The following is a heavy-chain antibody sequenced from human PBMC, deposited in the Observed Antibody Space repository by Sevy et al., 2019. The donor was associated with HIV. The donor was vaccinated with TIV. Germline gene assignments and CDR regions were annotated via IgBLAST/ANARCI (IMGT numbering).Heavy chain of an antibody. D-gene: IGHD4-17*01. CDR2: IGYDGNNK. Sequence: GGSLRLSCAASGLTPSTYGIHWVRQAPGKGLEWVAVIGYDGNNKFYADSVKGRFTISRDDSKNTVFLQMDSLRAEDTAVYYCARDPRIYGDYLLAYFDYWAREPWSPSPQ. CDR3: ARDPRIYGDYLLAYFDY. J-gene: IGHJ4*02. V-gene: IGHV3-33*01. CDR1: GLTPSTYG.